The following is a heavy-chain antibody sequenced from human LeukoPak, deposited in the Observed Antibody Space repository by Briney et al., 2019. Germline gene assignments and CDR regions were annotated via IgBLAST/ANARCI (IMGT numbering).Heavy chain of an antibody. J-gene: IGHJ4*02. V-gene: IGHV3-9*01. CDR1: GFTFDDYA. Sequence: PGRSLRLSCAASGFTFDDYAMHWVRQAPGKGLEWVSGISWNSGSIGYADSVKGRFTISRDNAKNSLYLQMNSLRAEDTALYYCAKDRGATKYYIDYSGQGALVTVSS. D-gene: IGHD1-26*01. CDR3: AKDRGATKYYIDY. CDR2: ISWNSGSI.